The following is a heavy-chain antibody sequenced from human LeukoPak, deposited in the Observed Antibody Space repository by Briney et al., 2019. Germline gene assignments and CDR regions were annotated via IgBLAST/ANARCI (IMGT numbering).Heavy chain of an antibody. D-gene: IGHD2/OR15-2a*01. CDR1: GFTFSRYS. CDR2: ITNIGGYT. V-gene: IGHV3-21*01. CDR3: ARDVKKDYYYMDV. J-gene: IGHJ6*03. Sequence: PGGSLRLSCEASGFTFSRYSMNWVRQAPGRGLEWVSSITNIGGYTNDADSVRGRFTISRDNDKNSLYLQMKGLRVEDTAVYYCARDVKKDYYYMDVWGKGTTVIVSS.